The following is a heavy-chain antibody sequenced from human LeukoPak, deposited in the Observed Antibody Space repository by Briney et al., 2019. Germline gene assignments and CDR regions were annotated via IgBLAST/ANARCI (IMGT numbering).Heavy chain of an antibody. CDR2: IYYSRST. CDR1: GGSISSGDYY. Sequence: SETLSLTCTVSGGSISSGDYYWSWIRQPPGKGLEWIGYIYYSRSTYYNPSLKSRVTISVDTSKNQFSLRPSSVTAADTAVYYCARVFMWIDYWGQGTLVTVSS. CDR3: ARVFMWIDY. J-gene: IGHJ4*02. D-gene: IGHD2-21*01. V-gene: IGHV4-30-4*08.